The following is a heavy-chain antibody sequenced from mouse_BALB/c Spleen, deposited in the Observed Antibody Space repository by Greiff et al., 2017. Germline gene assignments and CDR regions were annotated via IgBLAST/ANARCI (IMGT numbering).Heavy chain of an antibody. CDR3: ARGVTSDY. CDR1: GYTFTSYW. D-gene: IGHD2-3*01. CDR2: IDPSDSET. J-gene: IGHJ2*01. Sequence: QVQLQQPGAELVKPGAPVKLSCKASGYTFTSYWMNWVKQRPGRGLEWIGRIDPSDSETNYNQKFKGKATLTVDKSSSTAYIQLSSLTSEDSAVYYCARGVTSDYWGQGTTLTVSS. V-gene: IGHV1-69*02.